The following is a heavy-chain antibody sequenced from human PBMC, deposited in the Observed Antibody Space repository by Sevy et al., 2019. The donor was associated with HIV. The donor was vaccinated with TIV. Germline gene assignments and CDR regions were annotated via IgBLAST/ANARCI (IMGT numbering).Heavy chain of an antibody. D-gene: IGHD3-3*01. V-gene: IGHV1-3*01. CDR3: ARGAVGITIFGVVINYFDY. Sequence: ASVKVSGKASGYTFTSYAMHWVRQAPGQRLEWMGWINAGNGNTKYSQKFQGRVTITRDTSASTAYMELSSLRSEDTAVYYCARGAVGITIFGVVINYFDYWGQGTLVTVSS. J-gene: IGHJ4*02. CDR1: GYTFTSYA. CDR2: INAGNGNT.